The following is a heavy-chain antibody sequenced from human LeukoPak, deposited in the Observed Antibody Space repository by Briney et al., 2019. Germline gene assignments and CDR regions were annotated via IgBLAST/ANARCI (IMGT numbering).Heavy chain of an antibody. V-gene: IGHV3-53*01. CDR3: ARDQSIRAYYFYYGMDV. Sequence: GGSLRLSCAASGFTFSSYSMNWVRQAPGKGLEWVSVIYSGGSTYYADSVKGRFTISRDNSKNTLYLQMNSLRAEDTAVYYCARDQSIRAYYFYYGMDVWGQGTTVTVSS. CDR2: IYSGGST. D-gene: IGHD2-21*01. J-gene: IGHJ6*02. CDR1: GFTFSSYS.